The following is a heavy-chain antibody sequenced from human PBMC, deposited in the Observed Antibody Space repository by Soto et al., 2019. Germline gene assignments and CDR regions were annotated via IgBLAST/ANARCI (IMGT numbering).Heavy chain of an antibody. D-gene: IGHD5-18*01. CDR1: GGSFSGYY. V-gene: IGHV4-34*01. Sequence: SETLSLTCAVYGGSFSGYYWSWIRQPPGKGLEWIGEINHSGSTSYNPSLKSRVTISVDTSKNQFSLKLSSVTAADTAVYYCARGGGYSGFDYWGQGTLVTVSS. CDR3: ARGGGYSGFDY. J-gene: IGHJ4*02. CDR2: INHSGST.